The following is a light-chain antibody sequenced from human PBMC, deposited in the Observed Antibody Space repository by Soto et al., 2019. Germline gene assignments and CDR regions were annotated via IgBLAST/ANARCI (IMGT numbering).Light chain of an antibody. V-gene: IGLV2-14*01. CDR1: SSDVGGYNY. CDR2: DVS. J-gene: IGLJ7*01. Sequence: QSALTQPASVSGSPGQSITISCTGTSSDVGGYNYVSWYQQHPGKAPKLMIYDVSNRPSGVSNRFSGSKSGNTASLTISGLQAEDEADYYCSSYTSSSPLDVFGGGTQLTVL. CDR3: SSYTSSSPLDV.